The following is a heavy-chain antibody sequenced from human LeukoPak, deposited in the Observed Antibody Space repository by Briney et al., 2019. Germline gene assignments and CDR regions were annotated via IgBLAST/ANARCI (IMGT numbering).Heavy chain of an antibody. D-gene: IGHD3-22*01. Sequence: GVSLRLSCAASGFTFSSYHMHWLRQAPGKGLEGVAFIRYDGSNKYYADSVKGRFTISRDNGKNSLYLQMKSLRVDDTALYYCSRGYDTSASGYTDVWGKGTTVTVSS. J-gene: IGHJ6*03. CDR3: SRGYDTSASGYTDV. CDR2: IRYDGSNK. V-gene: IGHV3-30*02. CDR1: GFTFSSYH.